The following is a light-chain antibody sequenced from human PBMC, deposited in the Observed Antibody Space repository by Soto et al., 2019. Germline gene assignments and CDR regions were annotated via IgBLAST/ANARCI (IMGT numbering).Light chain of an antibody. CDR3: QQYNGYWT. V-gene: IGKV1-5*03. CDR2: EAT. CDR1: QSISGS. Sequence: DIPMTQSPSTLSASVGDRVTITCRASQSISGSLAWYQQKPGKAPKLLIYEATNVKSGVPSRFSGSGSGTEYTLTISSLQPDDSASYYCQQYNGYWTFGHGPRVEIK. J-gene: IGKJ1*01.